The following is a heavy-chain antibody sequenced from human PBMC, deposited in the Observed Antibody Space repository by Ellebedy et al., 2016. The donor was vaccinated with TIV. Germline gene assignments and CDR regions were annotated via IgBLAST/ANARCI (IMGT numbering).Heavy chain of an antibody. CDR3: AREAQYYYDSSGSNWFNP. CDR2: INPSGGST. J-gene: IGHJ5*02. Sequence: ASVKVSCXASGYTFTSYYMHWVRQPPGQGLEWMGIINPSGGSTSYAQKFQGRVTMTRDTSTSTVYMELSSLRSEDTAVYYCAREAQYYYDSSGSNWFNPWGQGTLVTVSS. CDR1: GYTFTSYY. V-gene: IGHV1-46*01. D-gene: IGHD3-22*01.